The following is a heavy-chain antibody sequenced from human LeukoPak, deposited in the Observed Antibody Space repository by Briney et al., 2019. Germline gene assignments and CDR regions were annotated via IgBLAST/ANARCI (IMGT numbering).Heavy chain of an antibody. CDR3: ARPPDCGGDCYKYLQQ. CDR2: IYTSGST. CDR1: GGSISSGSYY. D-gene: IGHD2-21*02. V-gene: IGHV4-61*02. Sequence: SETLSLTCTVSGGSISSGSYYWSWIRQPAGKGLEWIGRIYTSGSTNYNPSLKSRVTISVDTSKNQFSLKLSSVTAADTAVYYCARPPDCGGDCYKYLQQWGQGTLVIVSS. J-gene: IGHJ1*01.